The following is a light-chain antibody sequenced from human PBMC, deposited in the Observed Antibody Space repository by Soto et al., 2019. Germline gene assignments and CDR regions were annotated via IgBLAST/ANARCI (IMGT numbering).Light chain of an antibody. CDR3: QQYNNWPPYT. J-gene: IGKJ2*01. CDR2: VES. Sequence: ELGRTQSPATLSVSPGEKATLSCRASQSVSSTLAWYQQKPGQAPRLLIYVESTRATGTPARFSGSGSGTEFTLTISSLQSEDFAGYYCQQYNNWPPYTFGQGTKLEIK. V-gene: IGKV3-15*01. CDR1: QSVSST.